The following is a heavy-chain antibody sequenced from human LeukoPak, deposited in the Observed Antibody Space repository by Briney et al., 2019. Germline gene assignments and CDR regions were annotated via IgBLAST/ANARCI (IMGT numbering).Heavy chain of an antibody. D-gene: IGHD2-15*01. CDR3: AKNGDRGAYCSGGSCYPYYYYYMDV. CDR2: ISGSGGST. Sequence: GGSLRLSCAASGFTFSSYAMSWVRQAPGKGPDWVSGISGSGGSTYYADSVKGRFTISRDNSKNTLYLQMNSLRAEDTAIYYCAKNGDRGAYCSGGSCYPYYYYYMDVWGKGTTVTISS. J-gene: IGHJ6*03. V-gene: IGHV3-23*01. CDR1: GFTFSSYA.